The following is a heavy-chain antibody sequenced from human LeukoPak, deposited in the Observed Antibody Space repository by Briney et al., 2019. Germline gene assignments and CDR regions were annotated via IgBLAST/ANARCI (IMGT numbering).Heavy chain of an antibody. CDR2: IYYSGST. CDR3: ARGDSGYDTYYFDY. V-gene: IGHV4-59*12. D-gene: IGHD5-12*01. J-gene: IGHJ4*02. Sequence: ASETLSLTCTVSGGSISSYYGGWIRQPPGKGLEWIGYIYYSGSTNYNPSLKSRVTISVDTSKNQFSLKLSSVTAADTAVYYCARGDSGYDTYYFDYWGQGTLVTVSS. CDR1: GGSISSYY.